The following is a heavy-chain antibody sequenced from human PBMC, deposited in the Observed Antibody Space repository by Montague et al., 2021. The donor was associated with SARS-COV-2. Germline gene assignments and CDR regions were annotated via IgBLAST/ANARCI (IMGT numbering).Heavy chain of an antibody. D-gene: IGHD3-10*01. V-gene: IGHV4-39*01. Sequence: SETLSLTCTVSGGSISSSSHYWGWIRQPPGKGLEWIGSIYYSGGTYYNSSLKSRVTISVDTSKNQFSLKLNSVTAADTAVYYCARLVGFGEVSSENWFDPWGQGTLVTVSS. CDR3: ARLVGFGEVSSENWFDP. CDR1: GGSISSSSHY. CDR2: IYYSGGT. J-gene: IGHJ5*02.